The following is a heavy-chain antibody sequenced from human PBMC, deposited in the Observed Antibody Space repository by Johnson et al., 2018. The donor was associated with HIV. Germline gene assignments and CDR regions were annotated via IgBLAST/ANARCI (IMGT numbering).Heavy chain of an antibody. Sequence: QVQLVESGGGLVQPGRSLRLSCAASGFTFDDYGMHWVRQAPGKGLEWVAFIRYDGSDKYYEDSVKGRFTVSRDNSKNTLYLQMNGLGPEDTAVYYCARGGLYIQFLAFDAFDIWGQGTMVTVSS. CDR1: GFTFDDYG. V-gene: IGHV3-30*02. D-gene: IGHD4-11*01. CDR3: ARGGLYIQFLAFDAFDI. CDR2: IRYDGSDK. J-gene: IGHJ3*02.